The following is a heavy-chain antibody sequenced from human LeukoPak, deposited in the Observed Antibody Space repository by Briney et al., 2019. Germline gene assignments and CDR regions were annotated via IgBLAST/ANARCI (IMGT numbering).Heavy chain of an antibody. CDR3: AKDITYYYDSSGYGY. Sequence: GRSLRLSCAASGFTFDDYAMHWVRQAPGRGLEWVSGISWNSGSIGYADSVKGRFTISRDNAKNSLYLQMNSLRAEDTALYYCAKDITYYYDSSGYGYWGQGTLVTVSS. CDR2: ISWNSGSI. D-gene: IGHD3-22*01. J-gene: IGHJ4*02. CDR1: GFTFDDYA. V-gene: IGHV3-9*01.